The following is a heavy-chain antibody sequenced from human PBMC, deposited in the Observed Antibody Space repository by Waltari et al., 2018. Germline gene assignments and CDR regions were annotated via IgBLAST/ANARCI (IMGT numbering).Heavy chain of an antibody. CDR1: GGSISSYY. D-gene: IGHD3-9*01. CDR2: IYTSGST. Sequence: QVQLQESGPGLVKPSETLSLTCTVSGGSISSYYWSWIRQPAGKGLEWIGRIYTSGSTKYIPSLKSRVTMSVDTSKNQCSLKLSSVTAADTAVYYCASGIRYSTDWSAFDIWGQGTMVTVSS. J-gene: IGHJ3*02. V-gene: IGHV4-4*07. CDR3: ASGIRYSTDWSAFDI.